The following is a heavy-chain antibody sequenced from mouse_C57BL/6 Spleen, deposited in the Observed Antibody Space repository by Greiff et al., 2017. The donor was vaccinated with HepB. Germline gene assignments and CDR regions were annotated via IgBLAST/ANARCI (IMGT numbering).Heavy chain of an antibody. CDR2: ISDGGSYT. J-gene: IGHJ2*01. D-gene: IGHD1-1*01. CDR3: ARDRGGSSLYYFDY. V-gene: IGHV5-4*01. Sequence: EVHLVESGGGLVKPGGSLKLSCAASGFTFSSYAMSWVRQTPEKRLEWVATISDGGSYTYYPDNVKGRFTISRDNAKNNLYLQMSHLKSEDTAMYYCARDRGGSSLYYFDYWGQGTTLTVSS. CDR1: GFTFSSYA.